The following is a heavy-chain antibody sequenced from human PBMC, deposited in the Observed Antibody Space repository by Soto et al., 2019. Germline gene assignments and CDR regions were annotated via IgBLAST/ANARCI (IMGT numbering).Heavy chain of an antibody. Sequence: XETLSLTCAVSGVSISSGNGWAWFRQTPQRGLEYIGEIFHDGTANYYPSFERRVAISVDTSKNQFSLKLTSVTAADTAIYFCARLVYDTRLNYMYFDFWGQGALVTV. D-gene: IGHD2-8*01. CDR3: ARLVYDTRLNYMYFDF. CDR1: GVSISSGNG. V-gene: IGHV4-4*01. CDR2: IFHDGTA. J-gene: IGHJ4*02.